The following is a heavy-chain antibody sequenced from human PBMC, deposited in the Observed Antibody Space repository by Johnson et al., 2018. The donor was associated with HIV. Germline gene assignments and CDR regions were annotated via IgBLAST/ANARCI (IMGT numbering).Heavy chain of an antibody. CDR3: TRVSLPPSYAFDF. Sequence: QVQLVESGGGVVQPGRSLRLSCAASGFTFSSYGMHWVRQAPGKGLEWVAVISYDGSNKYYADSVKGRFTISRDNSKNTLYLQMNSLKTEDTAVYYCTRVSLPPSYAFDFWGQGTMVTVSS. CDR1: GFTFSSYG. CDR2: ISYDGSNK. J-gene: IGHJ3*01. V-gene: IGHV3-30*03.